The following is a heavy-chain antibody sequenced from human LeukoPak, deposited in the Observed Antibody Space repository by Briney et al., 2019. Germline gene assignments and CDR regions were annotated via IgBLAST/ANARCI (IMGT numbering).Heavy chain of an antibody. V-gene: IGHV5-51*01. CDR1: GYSFTTYW. Sequence: GESLKISCKGSGYSFTTYWIAWVRQMPGKGLEWMGIIYPGDSDTRYSPSFQGQVTISADKSISTAYLQWSSLKASDTAMYYCARAPYSSSSWYYCYYMDVWGKGTTVTVSS. D-gene: IGHD6-6*01. J-gene: IGHJ6*03. CDR2: IYPGDSDT. CDR3: ARAPYSSSSWYYCYYMDV.